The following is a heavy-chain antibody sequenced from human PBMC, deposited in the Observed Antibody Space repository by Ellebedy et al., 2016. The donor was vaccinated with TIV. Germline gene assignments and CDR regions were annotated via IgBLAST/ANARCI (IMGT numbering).Heavy chain of an antibody. J-gene: IGHJ6*02. D-gene: IGHD4-17*01. CDR2: INRDDDK. Sequence: SGPTLVTPTQTLTPISTFSGFSLTTRGMCVSWIRQPPGKALEWLALINRDDDKYYSTSLRSRLTISKDTSKNQVVLTVTNMVPVDTATYYCARALYGDSDYYGMDVWGQGTTVTVSS. CDR1: GFSLTTRGMC. CDR3: ARALYGDSDYYGMDV. V-gene: IGHV2-70*01.